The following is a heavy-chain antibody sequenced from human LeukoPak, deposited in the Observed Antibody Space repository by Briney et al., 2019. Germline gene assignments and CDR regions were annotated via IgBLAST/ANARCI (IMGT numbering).Heavy chain of an antibody. CDR1: GFTFSSYG. CDR2: IWSDASNT. CDR3: ARTYNIRYFDT. D-gene: IGHD3-9*01. J-gene: IGHJ4*02. V-gene: IGHV3-33*08. Sequence: GGSLRLSCAASGFTFSSYGMHWVRQAPGKGLEWVAVIWSDASNTYYVDSVKGRFTISRDNSKNTLYLQMNSLRAEDTAVYYCARTYNIRYFDTWGQGTQVTVSS.